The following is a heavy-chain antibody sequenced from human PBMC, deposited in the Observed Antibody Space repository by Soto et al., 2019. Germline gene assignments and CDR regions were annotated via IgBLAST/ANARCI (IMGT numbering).Heavy chain of an antibody. CDR3: ARLGGGLLWFGELLYGGRMDV. CDR2: INHSGST. V-gene: IGHV4-34*01. Sequence: TSETLSLTCAVYGGSFSGYYWSWIRQPPGKGLEWIGEINHSGSTNYNPSLKSRVTISVDTSKNQFSLKLSSVTAADTAVYYCARLGGGLLWFGELLYGGRMDVWGQGTTVTVS. D-gene: IGHD3-10*01. CDR1: GGSFSGYY. J-gene: IGHJ6*02.